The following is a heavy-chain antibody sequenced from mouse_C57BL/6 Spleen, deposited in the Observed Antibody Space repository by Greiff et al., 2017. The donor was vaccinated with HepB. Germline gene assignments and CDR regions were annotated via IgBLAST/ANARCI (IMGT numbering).Heavy chain of an antibody. CDR3: AREGDYYCSSSRSAY. J-gene: IGHJ3*01. CDR1: GYSITSGYY. V-gene: IGHV3-6*01. CDR2: ISYDGSN. Sequence: EVQRVESGPGLVKPSQSLSLTCSVTGYSITSGYYWNWIRQFPGNKLEWMGYISYDGSNNYNPSLKKRISITRDTSKNQFFLKFNSVTTEDTATYYCAREGDYYCSSSRSAYWGQGTLVTVSA. D-gene: IGHD1-1*01.